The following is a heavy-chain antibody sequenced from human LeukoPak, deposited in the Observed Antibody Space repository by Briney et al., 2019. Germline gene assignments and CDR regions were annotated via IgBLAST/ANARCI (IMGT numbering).Heavy chain of an antibody. Sequence: GGSLRLSCAASGFTFSSYAMHWVRQAPGKGLEWVAVISYDGSNKYYADSVKGRFTISRDNSKNTLYLQMNSLRAEDTAVYYCARARPLNRVLDYWGQGTLVTVSS. CDR1: GFTFSSYA. V-gene: IGHV3-30-3*01. D-gene: IGHD2/OR15-2a*01. CDR2: ISYDGSNK. CDR3: ARARPLNRVLDY. J-gene: IGHJ4*02.